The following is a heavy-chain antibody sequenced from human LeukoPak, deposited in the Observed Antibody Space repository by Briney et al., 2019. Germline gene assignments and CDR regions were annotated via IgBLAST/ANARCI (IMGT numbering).Heavy chain of an antibody. V-gene: IGHV3-21*06. D-gene: IGHD1-1*01. CDR3: ARPVTGTYVPLEY. J-gene: IGHJ4*02. CDR2: ITSSSTYM. Sequence: PGGSLRLSCAASGFTFNSYNMIWVRQAPGKGLEWVSSITSSSTYMYYADSVKGRFTISRDSAKNTLYQEMNSLRADDTAVYYCARPVTGTYVPLEYWGQGTLVTVSS. CDR1: GFTFNSYN.